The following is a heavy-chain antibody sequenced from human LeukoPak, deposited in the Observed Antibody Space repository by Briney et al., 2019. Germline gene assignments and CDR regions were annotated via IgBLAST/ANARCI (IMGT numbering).Heavy chain of an antibody. V-gene: IGHV3-7*01. Sequence: GGSLRLSCAASGFTFSSYWMSWVRQAPGKGLEWVANIKQDGSEKYYVDSVKGRFTISRDNAKNSLYLQMKSLRAEDTAVYYCARDLPHYGSGSYFPAGVFDYWGQGTLVTVSS. J-gene: IGHJ4*02. CDR2: IKQDGSEK. CDR1: GFTFSSYW. CDR3: ARDLPHYGSGSYFPAGVFDY. D-gene: IGHD3-10*01.